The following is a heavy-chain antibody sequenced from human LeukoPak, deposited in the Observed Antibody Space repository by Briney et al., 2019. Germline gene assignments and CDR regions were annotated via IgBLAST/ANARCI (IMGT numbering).Heavy chain of an antibody. CDR1: GGSISSGGYY. V-gene: IGHV4-31*03. J-gene: IGHJ5*02. CDR2: IYYSGST. D-gene: IGHD6-13*01. CDR3: ARGLAAAGLYNWFDP. Sequence: SETLSLTCTVSGGSISSGGYYWSWFRQHPGKGLEWIGYIYYSGSTYYNPSLKSRVTISVDTSKNQFSLKLSSVTAADTAVYYCARGLAAAGLYNWFDPWGQGTLVTVSS.